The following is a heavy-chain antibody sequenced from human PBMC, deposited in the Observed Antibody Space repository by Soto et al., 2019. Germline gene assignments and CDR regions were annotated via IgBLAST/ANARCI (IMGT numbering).Heavy chain of an antibody. Sequence: QVQLVQSGAEVKKPGASVKVSCKASGYTFTSYYMHWVRQAPGQGLEWMGIINPSGGSTSYAQKCQSRLAMTGDPSTSTVYMELTSMAYEDTAVQYCARDPLYSRPTIDVVLVVAASRAWFDPWSQGTLVTVSS. CDR1: GYTFTSYY. D-gene: IGHD2-15*01. V-gene: IGHV1-46*01. CDR3: ARDPLYSRPTIDVVLVVAASRAWFDP. CDR2: INPSGGST. J-gene: IGHJ5*02.